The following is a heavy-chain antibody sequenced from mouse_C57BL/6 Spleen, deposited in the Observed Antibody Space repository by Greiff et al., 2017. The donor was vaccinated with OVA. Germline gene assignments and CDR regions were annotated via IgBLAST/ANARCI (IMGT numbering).Heavy chain of an antibody. V-gene: IGHV6-6*01. CDR2: IRNKANNHAT. Sequence: EVKVVESGGGLVQPGGSMKLSCAASGFTFSDAWMDWVRQSPEKGLEWVAEIRNKANNHATYYAESVKGRFTISRDDSKSSVYLQMNSLRAEDTGIYYCTSATMVMDWFAYWGQGTLVTVSA. CDR3: TSATMVMDWFAY. D-gene: IGHD2-2*01. J-gene: IGHJ3*01. CDR1: GFTFSDAW.